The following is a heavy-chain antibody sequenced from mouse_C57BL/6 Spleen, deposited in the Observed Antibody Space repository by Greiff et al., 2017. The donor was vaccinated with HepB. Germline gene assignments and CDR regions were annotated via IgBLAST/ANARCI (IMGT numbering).Heavy chain of an antibody. CDR3: ARSDGNYAYWYFDV. CDR2: IYPGRGST. V-gene: IGHV1-55*01. Sequence: QVQLQQPGAELVKPGASVKMSCKASGYTFTSYWITWVKQRPGQGLEWIGDIYPGRGSTNYNEKFKSKATLTVDTSSSTAYMQLSSLTSEDSAVYYCARSDGNYAYWYFDVWGTGTTVTVSS. J-gene: IGHJ1*03. CDR1: GYTFTSYW. D-gene: IGHD2-1*01.